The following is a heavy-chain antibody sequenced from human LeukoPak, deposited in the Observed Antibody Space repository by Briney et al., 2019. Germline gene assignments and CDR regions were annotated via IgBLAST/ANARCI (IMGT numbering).Heavy chain of an antibody. J-gene: IGHJ4*02. D-gene: IGHD3-10*01. Sequence: SQTLSLTCTVSGGSISSGGYYWSWIRQHPGKGLEWSVYIYYSGSTYYNPSLKSRVTISVDTSKNQFSLKLSSVTAADTAVYYCAREPRITMVRGVIIGYFDYWGQGTLVTVSS. CDR3: AREPRITMVRGVIIGYFDY. CDR1: GGSISSGGYY. CDR2: IYYSGST. V-gene: IGHV4-31*03.